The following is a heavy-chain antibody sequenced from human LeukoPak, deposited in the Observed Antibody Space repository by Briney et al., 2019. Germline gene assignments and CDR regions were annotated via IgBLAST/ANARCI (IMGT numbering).Heavy chain of an antibody. CDR2: IYSSGSA. J-gene: IGHJ4*02. D-gene: IGHD5-12*01. CDR1: GGSISPYD. V-gene: IGHV4-59*08. CDR3: ARMGGYSGYATH. Sequence: SETLSLTCTVSGGSISPYDWSWIRQSPGKGLEWIGYIYSSGSANYNPSLKTRVTISVDTSTNQFSLKLSSVTAADTAVYYCARMGGYSGYATHWGQGTLVTVSS.